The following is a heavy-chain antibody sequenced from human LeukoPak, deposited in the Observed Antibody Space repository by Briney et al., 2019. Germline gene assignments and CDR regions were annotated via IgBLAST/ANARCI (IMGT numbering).Heavy chain of an antibody. J-gene: IGHJ4*02. CDR3: ARVAERWATDY. D-gene: IGHD1-26*01. CDR2: IYDSGST. CDR1: GGSIRSSYYY. V-gene: IGHV4-39*07. Sequence: SETLSLTCTVSGGSIRSSYYYWGWIRQPPGKGLEWIGSIYDSGSTYYNPSLKSRVTISVDTSKNQFSLKLSSVTAADTAVYYCARVAERWATDYWGQGTLVTVSS.